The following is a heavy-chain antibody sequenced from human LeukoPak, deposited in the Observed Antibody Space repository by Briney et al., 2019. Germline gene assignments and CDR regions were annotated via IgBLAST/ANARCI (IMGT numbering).Heavy chain of an antibody. CDR1: GFTLSSYV. Sequence: GGSLRLSCAASGFTLSSYVMSWVRQAPGKGLEWVSAISGSGGSTYYADSVKGRFTISRDNSKNTLYLQMNSLRAEDTAVYYCAKVRYGNSGYLGIDIWGQGTMVTVSS. J-gene: IGHJ3*02. CDR3: AKVRYGNSGYLGIDI. V-gene: IGHV3-23*01. CDR2: ISGSGGST. D-gene: IGHD3-22*01.